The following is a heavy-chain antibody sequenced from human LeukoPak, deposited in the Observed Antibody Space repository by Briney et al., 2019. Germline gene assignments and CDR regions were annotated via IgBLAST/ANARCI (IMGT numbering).Heavy chain of an antibody. Sequence: GGSLRLSCAASGFTFSTYAMSWVRQAPGKGLEWVSAISGSGGSTYYADSVKGRFTISRDNSKNTLYLQMNSLRAEDTAVYYCAKGSSSTWYRGVDYWGQGTLATVS. CDR2: ISGSGGST. D-gene: IGHD6-13*01. CDR1: GFTFSTYA. CDR3: AKGSSSTWYRGVDY. J-gene: IGHJ4*02. V-gene: IGHV3-23*01.